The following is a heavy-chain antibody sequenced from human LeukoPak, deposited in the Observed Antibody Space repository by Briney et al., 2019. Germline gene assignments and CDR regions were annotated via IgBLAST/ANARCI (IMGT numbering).Heavy chain of an antibody. V-gene: IGHV4-38-2*02. CDR1: GYSISSGFF. J-gene: IGHJ4*02. D-gene: IGHD2-8*01. CDR3: ARDQLMV. CDR2: FYHSGTT. Sequence: SETLSLTCTVSGYSISSGFFWGWIRQSPGKGLEWIGSFYHSGTTYYNPSLRGRVTISVDTSNNQFSLNLTSVTAADTAVYYCARDQLMVWGQGTLVTVSS.